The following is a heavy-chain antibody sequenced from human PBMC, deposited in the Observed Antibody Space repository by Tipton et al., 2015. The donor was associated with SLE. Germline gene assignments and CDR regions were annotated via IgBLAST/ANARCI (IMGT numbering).Heavy chain of an antibody. CDR3: ARYCGSATCLGFWFS. CDR2: IYYSGTT. D-gene: IGHD2-2*01. Sequence: TLSLTCTVSGGSISSYYWSWIRQPPGKGLEWIGYIYYSGTTNYNPSLKSRVTMSVDTSKNQFSLRLNSVTAADTAVYYCARYCGSATCLGFWFSWGQGTLVTVSS. CDR1: GGSISSYY. J-gene: IGHJ5*02. V-gene: IGHV4-59*12.